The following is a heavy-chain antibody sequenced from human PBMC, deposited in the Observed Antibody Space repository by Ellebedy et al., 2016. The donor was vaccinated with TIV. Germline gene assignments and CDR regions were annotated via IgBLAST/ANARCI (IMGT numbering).Heavy chain of an antibody. J-gene: IGHJ4*02. V-gene: IGHV5-51*01. CDR1: GYGFSTYW. CDR2: IFPGDSKT. D-gene: IGHD6-19*01. CDR3: ARNRLRGVAVAGPDY. Sequence: GESLKISCKVSGYGFSTYWIGWMRQTPGKGLEWMGIIFPGDSKTRYSPSFQGHVTFSVDKSISTAYLQWSSLRASDSGMYYCARNRLRGVAVAGPDYWGQGSLVTVSS.